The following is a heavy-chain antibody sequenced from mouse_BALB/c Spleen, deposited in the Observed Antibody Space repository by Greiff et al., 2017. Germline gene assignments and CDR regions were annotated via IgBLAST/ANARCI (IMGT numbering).Heavy chain of an antibody. CDR1: GFTFSSYD. J-gene: IGHJ2*01. Sequence: EVMLVESGGGLVQPGGSLKLSCAASGFTFSSYDMSWVRQTPEKRLEWVAYISSGGGSTYYPDTVKGRFTISRDNAKNTLYLQMSSLKSEDTAMYYCARQPGYYLDYWGQGTTLTVSS. V-gene: IGHV5-12-1*01. D-gene: IGHD2-2*01. CDR2: ISSGGGST. CDR3: ARQPGYYLDY.